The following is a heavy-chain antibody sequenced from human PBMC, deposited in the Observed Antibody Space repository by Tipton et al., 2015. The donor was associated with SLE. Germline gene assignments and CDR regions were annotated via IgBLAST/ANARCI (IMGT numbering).Heavy chain of an antibody. Sequence: TLSLTCTVSGGSVSSHYLGWIRQPPGKGLEWIGDIYKSGITNYNPSLKGRVTMSVDMSKNQFSLRLTSVTAADTAVYYCARTLGAIAHTVYDAFDIWGQGKMVTVSS. CDR2: IYKSGIT. J-gene: IGHJ3*02. V-gene: IGHV4-59*02. CDR3: ARTLGAIAHTVYDAFDI. D-gene: IGHD1-26*01. CDR1: GGSVSSHY.